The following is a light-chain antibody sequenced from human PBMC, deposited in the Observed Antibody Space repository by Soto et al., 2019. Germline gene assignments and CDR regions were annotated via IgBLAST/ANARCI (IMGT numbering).Light chain of an antibody. CDR2: EVS. Sequence: QSALTQPASVSGSPGQSITISCTGASSDVGAYNYVSWYQHQPGKAPKLMIYEVSNRPSGVSNRFSGSKSGNTASLTVSGLQAEDEADYYCSSYTSSSTGVFGGGTKLTVL. CDR3: SSYTSSSTGV. CDR1: SSDVGAYNY. V-gene: IGLV2-14*01. J-gene: IGLJ3*02.